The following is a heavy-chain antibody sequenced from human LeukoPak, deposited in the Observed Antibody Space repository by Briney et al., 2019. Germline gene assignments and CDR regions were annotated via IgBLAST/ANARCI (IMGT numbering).Heavy chain of an antibody. CDR2: IYYSGNT. V-gene: IGHV4-39*07. Sequence: PSETLSLTCTVSGGSISSSSYYWGWIRQPPGKGLEWIGSIYYSGNTYYNPSLKSRVTISVDTSKNQFSLKLSSVTAADTAVYYCARDPDYYDSSGHLPDYWGQGTLVTVSS. J-gene: IGHJ4*02. CDR1: GGSISSSSYY. D-gene: IGHD3-22*01. CDR3: ARDPDYYDSSGHLPDY.